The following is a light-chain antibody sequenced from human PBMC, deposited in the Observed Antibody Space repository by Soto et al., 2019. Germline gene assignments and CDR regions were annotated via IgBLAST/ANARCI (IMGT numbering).Light chain of an antibody. CDR2: SAS. Sequence: AIQLTQSPSSLSASVGDRVAISCRASQGVRTDLGWYQQQPGKAPRLLIDSASSLQTGVPSRCSGDGSGTDFTLTIDSLQPEDFVTYYCLQDYSYPRTFGGGTKVDIK. CDR1: QGVRTD. J-gene: IGKJ4*01. V-gene: IGKV1-6*01. CDR3: LQDYSYPRT.